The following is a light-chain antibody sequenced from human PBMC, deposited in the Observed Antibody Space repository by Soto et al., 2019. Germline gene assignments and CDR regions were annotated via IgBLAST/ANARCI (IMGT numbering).Light chain of an antibody. CDR2: GAS. CDR3: QEYNTWRQIS. V-gene: IGKV3-15*01. J-gene: IGKJ5*01. CDR1: QDISMK. Sequence: EIVMTQSPDTLSVSPGERATLSCRASQDISMKVGRYQQKPGQAPRLLIYGASNRATGVPARFSGSGSGTEFTLTINSLQSEDSAVYYCQEYNTWRQISFGQGTRLEIK.